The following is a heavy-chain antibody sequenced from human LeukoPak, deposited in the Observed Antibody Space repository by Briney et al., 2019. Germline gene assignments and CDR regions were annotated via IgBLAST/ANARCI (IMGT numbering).Heavy chain of an antibody. CDR3: ARAMYSSGRTLDY. CDR1: GFTFSNFN. CDR2: ISYDGGNK. Sequence: GGSLRLSCAASGFTFSNFNMHWVRQAPGKGLEWLAYISYDGGNKYYADSVKGRFAISRDNSKNTLYLEMNSLRVEDTAVYYCARAMYSSGRTLDYWGQGTLVTVSS. J-gene: IGHJ4*02. D-gene: IGHD6-19*01. V-gene: IGHV3-33*05.